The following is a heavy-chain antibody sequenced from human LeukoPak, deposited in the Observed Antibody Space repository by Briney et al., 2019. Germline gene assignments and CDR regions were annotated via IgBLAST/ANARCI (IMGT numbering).Heavy chain of an antibody. V-gene: IGHV1-69*01. D-gene: IGHD1-26*01. CDR2: IIPIFGTA. Sequence: SVKVSCKASGGTFSSYAISWVRQAPGQGLEWMGGIIPIFGTANYAQKFQGRVTITADESTSTAYMELSSLRSEVTAVYYCARETRSGSYWKAWRFDIWGQGTMVTVSS. J-gene: IGHJ3*02. CDR1: GGTFSSYA. CDR3: ARETRSGSYWKAWRFDI.